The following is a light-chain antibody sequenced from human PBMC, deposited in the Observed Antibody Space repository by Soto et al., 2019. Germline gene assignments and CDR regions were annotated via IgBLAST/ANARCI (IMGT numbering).Light chain of an antibody. J-gene: IGKJ4*01. CDR2: GAS. V-gene: IGKV3-15*01. CDR1: QSIYSN. CDR3: QQYSHWPLT. Sequence: EIVMTQSPATLSVSPGDTATLSRRTTQSIYSNVAWYQQKPGQAPRLLIYGASRRATGIPARFSGSGSGAEFTLTIASLQSEDLAIYYCQQYSHWPLTFGGGTKVDI.